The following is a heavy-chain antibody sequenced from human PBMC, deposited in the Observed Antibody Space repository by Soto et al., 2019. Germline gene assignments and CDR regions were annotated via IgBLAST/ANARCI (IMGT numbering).Heavy chain of an antibody. CDR2: IKSKTDGGTT. Sequence: EVQLVESGGGLVKPGGSLRLSCAASRFTFSNAWMTWVRQAPGKGLEWVGRIKSKTDGGTTDYAAPVKGRFTISRDDSKNTLDLQMTRLKTEDTAVYYCTTDSHDSRMYYYDGMDVWGQGTTVTVSS. CDR1: RFTFSNAW. V-gene: IGHV3-15*01. D-gene: IGHD4-4*01. CDR3: TTDSHDSRMYYYDGMDV. J-gene: IGHJ6*02.